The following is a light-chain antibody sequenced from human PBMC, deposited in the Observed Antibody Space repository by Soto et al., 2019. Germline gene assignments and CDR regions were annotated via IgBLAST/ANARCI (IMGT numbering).Light chain of an antibody. CDR1: QSIRSW. CDR2: KAS. CDR3: QQYNTDSWT. Sequence: DIQMTQSPSTLSASVGDRVTITCRASQSIRSWLAWYQQKPGKAPKLLIYKASSLESGVPSRFSGSGSGTEFTLTISSLQPDDSATYYCQQYNTDSWTFGQGTKVEIK. J-gene: IGKJ1*01. V-gene: IGKV1-5*03.